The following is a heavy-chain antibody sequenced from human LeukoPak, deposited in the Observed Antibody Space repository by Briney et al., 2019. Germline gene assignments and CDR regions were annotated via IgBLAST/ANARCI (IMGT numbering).Heavy chain of an antibody. J-gene: IGHJ4*02. D-gene: IGHD3-3*01. CDR1: GFTFSDYY. CDR2: ISSSGSTI. Sequence: GGSLRLSCAASGFTFSDYYMSWIRQAPGKGLEWVSYISSSGSTICYADSVKGRFTISRDNAKNSLYLQMNSLRAEDTAVYYCAREGFPLEWSNIGEPFDYWGQGTLVTVSS. V-gene: IGHV3-11*01. CDR3: AREGFPLEWSNIGEPFDY.